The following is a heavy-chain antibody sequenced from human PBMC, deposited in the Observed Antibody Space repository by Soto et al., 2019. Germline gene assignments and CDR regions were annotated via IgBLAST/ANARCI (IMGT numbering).Heavy chain of an antibody. CDR3: ARAGQYYDSSGYAN. V-gene: IGHV1-18*01. CDR2: LSAYNGNT. D-gene: IGHD3-22*01. CDR1: GYSFATSG. Sequence: QVKLVQSGTEVKKPGASMKVSCKASGYSFATSGISWVRQAPGQGLEWMGWLSAYNGNTNYDQKLQDRVTMTTDTSTSTAYLELRSLRSDDTAVYYCARAGQYYDSSGYANWGQGTLVTVSS. J-gene: IGHJ4*02.